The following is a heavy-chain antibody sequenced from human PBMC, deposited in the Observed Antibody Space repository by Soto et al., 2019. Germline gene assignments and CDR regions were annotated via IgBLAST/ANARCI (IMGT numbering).Heavy chain of an antibody. V-gene: IGHV3-23*01. CDR2: ISGSGGST. CDR1: GFTFSSYA. J-gene: IGHJ6*02. Sequence: GGSLRLSCAASGFTFSSYAMSWVRQAPGKGLEWVSAISGSGGSTYYADSVKGRFTISRDNSKNTLYLQMNSLRAEDTAVYYCAKGGSGSSMTYYYGMDVWGQGTTVTVSS. D-gene: IGHD3-10*01. CDR3: AKGGSGSSMTYYYGMDV.